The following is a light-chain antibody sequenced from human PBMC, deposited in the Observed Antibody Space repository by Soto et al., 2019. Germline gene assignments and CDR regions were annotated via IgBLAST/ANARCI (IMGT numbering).Light chain of an antibody. J-gene: IGKJ3*01. CDR1: QTISDY. CDR3: QQSYSTLT. Sequence: IQMTQSASSLSASVGERVTIICRTSQTISDYLNWYQHKPGKAPKILISAASSLQSGVPSRFSGSGSGTDFTLPISSLKPEDFATYYCQQSYSTLTFGPGTKVDIK. V-gene: IGKV1-39*01. CDR2: AAS.